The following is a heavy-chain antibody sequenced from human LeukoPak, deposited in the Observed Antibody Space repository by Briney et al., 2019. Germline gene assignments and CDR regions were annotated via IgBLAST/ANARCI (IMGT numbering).Heavy chain of an antibody. Sequence: GGSLRLSCAASGFTFSSYWMSWVRQAPGKGLEWVSGFSGSGGSTYYADSVKGRITISRDSSKNTLYLQMNSLRAEDTAVYYCAKYGDILTGYPYYFDYWGQGTLVTVSS. CDR3: AKYGDILTGYPYYFDY. D-gene: IGHD3-9*01. V-gene: IGHV3-23*01. CDR1: GFTFSSYW. J-gene: IGHJ4*02. CDR2: FSGSGGST.